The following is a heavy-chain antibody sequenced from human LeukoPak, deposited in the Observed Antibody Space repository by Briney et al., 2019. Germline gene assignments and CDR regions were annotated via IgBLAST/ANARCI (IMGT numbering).Heavy chain of an antibody. D-gene: IGHD3-10*01. Sequence: GGSLRLSCAASGFTFSSYAMSWVRQAPGKGLEWVSAISGSGGSTYYADSVKGRFTISRDNSKNTLYLQMNSLRAEDTAVYYCAKGVGSGYGSGSSDYWGQGTLVTVSS. CDR3: AKGVGSGYGSGSSDY. CDR2: ISGSGGST. J-gene: IGHJ4*02. V-gene: IGHV3-23*01. CDR1: GFTFSSYA.